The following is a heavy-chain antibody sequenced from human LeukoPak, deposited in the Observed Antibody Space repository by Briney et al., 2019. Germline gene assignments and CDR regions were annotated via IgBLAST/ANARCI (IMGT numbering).Heavy chain of an antibody. J-gene: IGHJ4*02. CDR2: INPNDGDT. CDR1: GYTFTDYY. CDR3: ARANFLYCSSSACLFDY. D-gene: IGHD2-2*01. Sequence: ASVKVSCTASGYTFTDYYMHWVRQAPGQGFEWMGWINPNDGDTNYAQKFQGRVTMTRDTSISTAHMEVSRLRSDDTAVYYCARANFLYCSSSACLFDYWGQGTLVTVSS. V-gene: IGHV1-2*02.